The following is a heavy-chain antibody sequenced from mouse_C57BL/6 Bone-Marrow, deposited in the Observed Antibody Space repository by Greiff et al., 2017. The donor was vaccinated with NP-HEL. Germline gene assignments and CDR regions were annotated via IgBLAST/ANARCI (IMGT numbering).Heavy chain of an antibody. J-gene: IGHJ2*01. CDR3: ARSPAGTGNYFDY. D-gene: IGHD4-1*01. CDR2: IYPRDGST. CDR1: GYTFTSYD. Sequence: QVQLKESGPELVKPGASVKLSCKASGYTFTSYDINWVKQRPGQGLEWIGWIYPRDGSTKYNEKFKGKATLTVDTSSSTAYMELHSLTSEDSAVYFCARSPAGTGNYFDYWGQGTTLTVSS. V-gene: IGHV1-85*01.